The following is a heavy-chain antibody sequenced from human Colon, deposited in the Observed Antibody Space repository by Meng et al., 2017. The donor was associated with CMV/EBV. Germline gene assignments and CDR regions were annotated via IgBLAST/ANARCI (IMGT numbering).Heavy chain of an antibody. D-gene: IGHD6-19*01. CDR3: VRSSGWSLFDY. CDR1: GYTFSDYY. V-gene: IGHV1-2*02. CDR2: IRSDGSAT. J-gene: IGHJ4*02. Sequence: QLVQSGDGVEEPGASVKVSCKTSGYTFSDYYMHWVRQAPGQGLEWMGWIRSDGSATNYAQKFRGRVTMTRDASVSTAYMELSGLTSDDTAVYFCVRSSGWSLFDYWGPGALVTVSS.